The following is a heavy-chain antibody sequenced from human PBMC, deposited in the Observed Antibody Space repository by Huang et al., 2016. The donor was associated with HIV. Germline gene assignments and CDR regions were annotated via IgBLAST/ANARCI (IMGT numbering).Heavy chain of an antibody. CDR3: VRDQGRLAVGGIDNWFDP. CDR2: VYDSGTT. CDR1: GDSVSSHY. Sequence: QVRLQESGPGLVKPSETLSLSCTFSGDSVSSHYWGWIRHPPGQGLEWIGTVYDSGTTKTNPRLRSRITISVDTSKNGFSVNMTSVSAADTAMYVCVRDQGRLAVGGIDNWFDPWGQGALVTVSS. J-gene: IGHJ5*02. V-gene: IGHV4-59*02. D-gene: IGHD6-19*01.